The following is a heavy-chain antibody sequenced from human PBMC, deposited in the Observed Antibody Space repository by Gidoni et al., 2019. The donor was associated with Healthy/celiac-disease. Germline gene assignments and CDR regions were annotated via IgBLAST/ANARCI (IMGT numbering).Heavy chain of an antibody. Sequence: EVQLVESGGGLVQPGRSLRLSCTASGFTFGDYAMSWFRQAPGKGLEWVGFIRSKAYGGTTEYAASVKGRFTISRDDSKSIAYLQMNSLKTEDTAVYYCTRLDSPAAGTNYYYMDVWGKGTTVTVSS. CDR1: GFTFGDYA. J-gene: IGHJ6*03. CDR3: TRLDSPAAGTNYYYMDV. V-gene: IGHV3-49*03. CDR2: IRSKAYGGTT. D-gene: IGHD6-13*01.